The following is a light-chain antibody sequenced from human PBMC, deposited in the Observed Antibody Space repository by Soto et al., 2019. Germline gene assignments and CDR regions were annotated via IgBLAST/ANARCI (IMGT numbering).Light chain of an antibody. CDR3: QKYNSALIT. Sequence: IHMTQSPSSLSASFGDIVTITGRASQCFDNYLAWYQQKPGKVPKLLIYAASTLQSGVPSRFSGGRSGTDFTLTISSLRPEDVATYYCQKYNSALITFGQGTRLEIK. CDR2: AAS. J-gene: IGKJ5*01. CDR1: QCFDNY. V-gene: IGKV1-27*01.